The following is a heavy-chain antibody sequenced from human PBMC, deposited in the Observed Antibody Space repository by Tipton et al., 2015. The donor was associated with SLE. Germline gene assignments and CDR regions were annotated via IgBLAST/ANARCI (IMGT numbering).Heavy chain of an antibody. D-gene: IGHD5-18*01. CDR1: GGSISSYY. CDR2: IYTSGST. CDR3: ARGHTAMVGSLYYYGMDV. V-gene: IGHV4-4*07. Sequence: LRLSCTVSGGSISSYYWSWIRQPAGKGLEWIGRIYTSGSTNYNPPLKSRVTMSVDTSKNQFSLKLSSVTAADTAVYYCARGHTAMVGSLYYYGMDVWGQGTTVTVSS. J-gene: IGHJ6*02.